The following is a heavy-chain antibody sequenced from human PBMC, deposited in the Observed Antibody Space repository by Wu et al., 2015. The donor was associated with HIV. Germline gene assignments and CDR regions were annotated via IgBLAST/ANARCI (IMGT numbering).Heavy chain of an antibody. CDR2: IVPYTGKI. Sequence: QVQLVQSGAEVKKPGASVKVSCKASGYTFTSYGISWVRQAPGQGLEWMGWIVPYTGKIQYAQKFEGRVTVTTDTSTNTAYLELRSLRFDDTAVYYCARNLAISFWSEFYFDYWGQGTLVTVS. V-gene: IGHV1-18*01. D-gene: IGHD3-16*02. CDR3: ARNLAISFWSEFYFDY. CDR1: GYTFTSYG. J-gene: IGHJ4*02.